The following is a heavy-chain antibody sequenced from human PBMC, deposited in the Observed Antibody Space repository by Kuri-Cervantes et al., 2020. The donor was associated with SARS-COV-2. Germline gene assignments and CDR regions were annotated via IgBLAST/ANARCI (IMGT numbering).Heavy chain of an antibody. J-gene: IGHJ4*02. D-gene: IGHD6-13*01. CDR1: GFTFSSYS. CDR2: INSDGSST. CDR3: ARDQGHRIAAAGTIPFDY. V-gene: IGHV3-74*01. Sequence: ETLSLTCAASGFTFSSYSMNWVRQAPGKGLVWVSRINSDGSSTSYADSVKGRFTISRDNAKNTLYLQMNSLRAEDTAVYYCARDQGHRIAAAGTIPFDYWGQGTLVTVSS.